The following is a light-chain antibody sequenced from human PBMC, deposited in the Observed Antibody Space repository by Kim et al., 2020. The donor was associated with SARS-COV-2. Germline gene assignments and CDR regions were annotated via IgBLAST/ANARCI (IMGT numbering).Light chain of an antibody. CDR3: QKCDSAPWT. Sequence: ASVRDIVPITCRASQDISNYFAWFQLKPGKAPTLLIYAPSALQPGVPSLFSGSGSGTDFTLTVTSLQPEDVATYYCQKCDSAPWTFGQGTKVDIK. CDR2: APS. J-gene: IGKJ1*01. CDR1: QDISNY. V-gene: IGKV1-27*01.